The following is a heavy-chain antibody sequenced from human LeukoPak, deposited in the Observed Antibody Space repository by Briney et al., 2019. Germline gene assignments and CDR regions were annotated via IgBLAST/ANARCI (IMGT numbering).Heavy chain of an antibody. CDR2: ISYDGSNK. CDR3: AKDNALLTYYYGSGNQAPGGAFDI. D-gene: IGHD3-10*01. Sequence: PGGSLRLSCAASGFTFSSYAMHWVRQAPGKGLEWVAVISYDGSNKYYADSVKGRFTISRDNSKNTLYLQMNSLRAEDTAVYYCAKDNALLTYYYGSGNQAPGGAFDIWGQGTMVTVSS. J-gene: IGHJ3*02. V-gene: IGHV3-30-3*01. CDR1: GFTFSSYA.